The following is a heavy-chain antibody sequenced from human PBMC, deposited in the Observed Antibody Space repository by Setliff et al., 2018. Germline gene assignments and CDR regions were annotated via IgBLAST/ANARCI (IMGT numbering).Heavy chain of an antibody. Sequence: ASVKVSCKASGYSFSTYAMSWIRQAPGQGLEWMRWINTDTGNPTSAQGFTGRFVFSLDTSVSTAYLQISSLKAEDTALYYCARVGTGSLLDYWGQGTLVTVSS. J-gene: IGHJ4*02. CDR3: ARVGTGSLLDY. D-gene: IGHD1-1*01. CDR2: INTDTGNP. V-gene: IGHV7-4-1*02. CDR1: GYSFSTYA.